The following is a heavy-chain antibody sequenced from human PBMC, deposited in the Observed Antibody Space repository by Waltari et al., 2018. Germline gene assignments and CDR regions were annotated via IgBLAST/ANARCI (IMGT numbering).Heavy chain of an antibody. V-gene: IGHV3-30*02. CDR1: GLTFNTYG. J-gene: IGHJ3*02. CDR3: AKDGDYSLPGYDAFDI. D-gene: IGHD4-17*01. Sequence: QVQLVESGGRVVQPGGSLRLSCATSGLTFNTYGMHWVRQTPGKGRGWVAFIRYDGSYKDYAYSVKGRFSISRDNSENTLYLQMNDLRPEDTALYYCAKDGDYSLPGYDAFDIWGQGTMVTVSP. CDR2: IRYDGSYK.